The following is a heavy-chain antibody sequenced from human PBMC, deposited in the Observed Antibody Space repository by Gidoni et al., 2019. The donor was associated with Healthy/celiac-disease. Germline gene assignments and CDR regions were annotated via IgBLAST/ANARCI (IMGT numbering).Heavy chain of an antibody. Sequence: QVQLVESGGGVVQPGRSLRLSCAASGFHFSSYGMHWVRQAPGKGLEWVAVIWYDGSNKYYADSVKGRFTISRDNSKNTLYLQMNSLRAEDTAVYYCARDFPKGQQLAGLFDYWGQGTLVTVSS. D-gene: IGHD6-13*01. CDR2: IWYDGSNK. J-gene: IGHJ4*02. V-gene: IGHV3-33*01. CDR3: ARDFPKGQQLAGLFDY. CDR1: GFHFSSYG.